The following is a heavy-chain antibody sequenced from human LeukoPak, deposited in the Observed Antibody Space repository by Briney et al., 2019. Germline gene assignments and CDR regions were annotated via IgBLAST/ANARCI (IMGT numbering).Heavy chain of an antibody. D-gene: IGHD3-16*02. J-gene: IGHJ4*02. V-gene: IGHV2-5*02. CDR3: AHRRLSATFDY. CDR2: IYWDDDK. CDR1: GFSLSASGVG. Sequence: SGPTLVKPTQTLTLTCTFSGFSLSASGVGVGWIRQPPGKALEWLALIYWDDDKRYSPSLKSRLTITKDTSKNQVVLTMTNMDPVDAATYYCAHRRLSATFDYWGQGTLVTVSS.